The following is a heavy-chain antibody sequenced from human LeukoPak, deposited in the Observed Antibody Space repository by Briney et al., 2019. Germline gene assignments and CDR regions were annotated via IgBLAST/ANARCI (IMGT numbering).Heavy chain of an antibody. CDR2: ISSSGSTI. D-gene: IGHD3-10*01. CDR3: ARESSWFGDAFDI. Sequence: GGSLRLSCAASGFTFSSYWMSWVRQAPGKGLEWVSYISSSGSTIYYADSVKGRFTISRDNAKNSLYLQTNSLRAEDTAVYYCARESSWFGDAFDIWGQGTMVTVSS. V-gene: IGHV3-48*04. J-gene: IGHJ3*02. CDR1: GFTFSSYW.